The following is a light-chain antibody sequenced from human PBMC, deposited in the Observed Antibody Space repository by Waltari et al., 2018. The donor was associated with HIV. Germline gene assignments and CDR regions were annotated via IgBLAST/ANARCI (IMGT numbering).Light chain of an antibody. CDR3: CSYARTSTYV. V-gene: IGLV2-23*02. CDR2: EVS. Sequence: QSALTQPASVSGSPGQSITISCAGTSSDVGGYNYVSWYQQAPGKAPKLMIYEVSKRPSGVSNRFSGSKSGNTASRTISGLQAEDEADYYCCSYARTSTYVFGTGTKVTVL. J-gene: IGLJ1*01. CDR1: SSDVGGYNY.